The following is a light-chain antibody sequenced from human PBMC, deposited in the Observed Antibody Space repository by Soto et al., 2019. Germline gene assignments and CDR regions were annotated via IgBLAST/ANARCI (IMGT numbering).Light chain of an antibody. CDR1: QAITDY. CDR3: QQVNVFPST. CDR2: AAS. V-gene: IGKV1-27*01. Sequence: DIRINHSPSSVSASVGDRVTITCRASQAITDYLAWYQQKPGQVPNLLIFAASTLQSGVPSRFSGSGSGTDFTLTISSLQPEDFATYYCQQVNVFPSTFGGGSKVDIK. J-gene: IGKJ4*01.